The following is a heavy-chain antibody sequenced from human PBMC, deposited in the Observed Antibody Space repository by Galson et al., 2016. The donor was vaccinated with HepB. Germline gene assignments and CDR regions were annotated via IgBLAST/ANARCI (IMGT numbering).Heavy chain of an antibody. D-gene: IGHD6-13*01. J-gene: IGHJ4*02. CDR3: AGFGTRYSSSWFTPMLFFDY. V-gene: IGHV4-39*01. CDR1: GDSISTSTYY. CDR2: IYYSGTT. Sequence: SETLSLTCTVSGDSISTSTYYWGWIRQPPGKGLEWIGNIYYSGTTYYNPSLKSRVTISVDTSKKQFSMRLNSVTAADTAVYYCAGFGTRYSSSWFTPMLFFDYWGQGTLVTVSS.